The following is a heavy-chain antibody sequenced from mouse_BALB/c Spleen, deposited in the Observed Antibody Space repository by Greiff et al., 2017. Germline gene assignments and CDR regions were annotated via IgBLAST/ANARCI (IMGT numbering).Heavy chain of an antibody. CDR3: TRADYYGSSTWFAY. V-gene: IGHV1-15*01. Sequence: VQLQQSGAELVRPGASVTLSCKASGYTFTDYEMHWVKQTPVHGLEWIGAIDPETGGTAYNQKFKGKATLTADKSSSTAYMELRSLTSEDSAVYYGTRADYYGSSTWFAYWGQGTLVTVSA. CDR2: IDPETGGT. CDR1: GYTFTDYE. D-gene: IGHD1-1*01. J-gene: IGHJ3*01.